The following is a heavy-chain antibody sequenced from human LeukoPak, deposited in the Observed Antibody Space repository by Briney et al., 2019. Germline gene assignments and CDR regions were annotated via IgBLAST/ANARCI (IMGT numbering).Heavy chain of an antibody. Sequence: GGSLRLSCAASGFTFSSNSMNWVRQAPGKGLEWVSSISSSSRYVYYADSVKGRFTISRDNSKNTLYLQMNSLRAEDTAVYYCAKKGSGWDYWGQGTLVTVSS. CDR1: GFTFSSNS. CDR2: ISSSSRYV. D-gene: IGHD6-19*01. V-gene: IGHV3-21*01. CDR3: AKKGSGWDY. J-gene: IGHJ4*02.